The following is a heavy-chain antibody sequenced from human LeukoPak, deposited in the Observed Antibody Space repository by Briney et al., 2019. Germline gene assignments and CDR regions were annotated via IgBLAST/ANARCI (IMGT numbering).Heavy chain of an antibody. V-gene: IGHV4-39*01. Sequence: SETLSLTCTVSGGSISTNAYYWAWIRQPPGKGLEWIGSIYHGGSTYYNPSLKSRVTISLDTSKNQFSLKLSSVTAADTAVYYCARHGPQRLWFGMDVWGKGTTVTISP. CDR3: ARHGPQRLWFGMDV. CDR1: GGSISTNAYY. D-gene: IGHD2-21*01. CDR2: IYHGGST. J-gene: IGHJ6*04.